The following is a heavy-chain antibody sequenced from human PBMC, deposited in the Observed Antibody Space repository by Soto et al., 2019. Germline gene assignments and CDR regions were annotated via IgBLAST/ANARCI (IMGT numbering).Heavy chain of an antibody. D-gene: IGHD2-2*01. CDR1: GDSIISTNW. CDR2: IHHGGNI. J-gene: IGHJ5*02. Sequence: SETLSLTCAVSGDSIISTNWWHWVRQSPDKGLEWIGEIHHGGNINYNPSLKSRVTISMDKSKNQFSLRLNSVTAADTAVYYCARVRSYCSRTNCYLDPWGQGTLFTVSS. V-gene: IGHV4-4*02. CDR3: ARVRSYCSRTNCYLDP.